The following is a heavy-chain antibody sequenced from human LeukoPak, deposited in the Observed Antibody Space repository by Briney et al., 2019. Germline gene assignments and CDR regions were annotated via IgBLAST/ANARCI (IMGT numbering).Heavy chain of an antibody. CDR1: GFTFSSYW. D-gene: IGHD3-3*01. CDR2: IKQDGSAK. J-gene: IGHJ4*02. Sequence: GGSLRLSCEASGFTFSSYWMSWVRQAPGKGLEWVANIKQDGSAKYYVDSVKGRFTISRDNAKNSLYLQMNSLRAEDTAVYYCARDCESSDFWSGYGYWGQGTLVTASS. V-gene: IGHV3-7*01. CDR3: ARDCESSDFWSGYGY.